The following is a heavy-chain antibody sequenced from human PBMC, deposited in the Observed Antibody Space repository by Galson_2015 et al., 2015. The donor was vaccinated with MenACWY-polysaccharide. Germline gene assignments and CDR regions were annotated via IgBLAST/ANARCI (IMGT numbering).Heavy chain of an antibody. CDR2: INPNSGGT. CDR3: AREDRSSSFDY. V-gene: IGHV1-2*02. D-gene: IGHD6-6*01. Sequence: SVKVSCKASGYTFTGYYMHWVRQAPGQGLEWMGWINPNSGGTNYARKFQGRVTMTRDTSISTAYMELSRLRSDDTAVYYCAREDRSSSFDYWGQGTLVTVSS. J-gene: IGHJ4*02. CDR1: GYTFTGYY.